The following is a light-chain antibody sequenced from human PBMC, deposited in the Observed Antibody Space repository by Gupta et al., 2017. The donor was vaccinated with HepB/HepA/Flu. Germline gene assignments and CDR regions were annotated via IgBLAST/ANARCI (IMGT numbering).Light chain of an antibody. Sequence: DIQMTQSPSSLSASVGDRVTITFPASQSISSYLNWYQQKPGKAPKLLIYAASSLQRGVPSRFSGSGCAKNVSLTTSSRLQEEFATYYYHQNDSNHPRTFGQGTKVEIK. V-gene: IGKV1-39*01. CDR1: QSISSY. CDR2: AAS. J-gene: IGKJ2*02. CDR3: HQNDSNHPRT.